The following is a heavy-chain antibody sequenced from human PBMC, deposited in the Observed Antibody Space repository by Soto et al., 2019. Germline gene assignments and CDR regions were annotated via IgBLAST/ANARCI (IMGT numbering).Heavy chain of an antibody. CDR2: IGTSSSYI. Sequence: TEGSLRLSCAASGFTFSSYTINWVRQAPGRGLEWVSSIGTSSSYIYYADSVKGRFTISRDNAKNSLFLQMNSLRADDTAVYYCARDSVRDYLYYYYGMDVWGQGTTVTVSS. D-gene: IGHD4-17*01. CDR3: ARDSVRDYLYYYYGMDV. CDR1: GFTFSSYT. J-gene: IGHJ6*02. V-gene: IGHV3-21*01.